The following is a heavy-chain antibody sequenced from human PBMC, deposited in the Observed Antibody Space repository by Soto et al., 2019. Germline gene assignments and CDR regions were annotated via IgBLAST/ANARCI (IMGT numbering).Heavy chain of an antibody. Sequence: LRLSCAASGFTFTGYSMNWVRQAPGRGLEWVSSISSTTNYIYYADSMKGRFTISRDNAKNSLYLEMTSLRDEDTAVYYCARESEDLPSNFDYWGQGTLVTVSS. CDR1: GFTFTGYS. V-gene: IGHV3-21*06. J-gene: IGHJ4*02. CDR3: ARESEDLPSNFDY. CDR2: ISSTTNYI.